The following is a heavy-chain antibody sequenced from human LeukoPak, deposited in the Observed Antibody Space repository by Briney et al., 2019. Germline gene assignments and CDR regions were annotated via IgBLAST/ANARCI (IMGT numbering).Heavy chain of an antibody. CDR2: IFYSGST. V-gene: IGHV4-39*01. CDR3: ARQGVGATDF. D-gene: IGHD1-26*01. Sequence: SETLSLTCSVSGDSINSYGYYWAWIRQPPGKRPEWIGSIFYSGSTHYNPSLQSRITISADTTKGQFSLKLSSVTAADTAVYYCARQGVGATDFWGQGSLVTVSS. CDR1: GDSINSYGYY. J-gene: IGHJ4*02.